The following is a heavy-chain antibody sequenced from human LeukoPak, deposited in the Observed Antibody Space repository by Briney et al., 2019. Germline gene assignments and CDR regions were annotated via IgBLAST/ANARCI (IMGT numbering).Heavy chain of an antibody. CDR2: ISSSGDIT. D-gene: IGHD3-22*01. CDR3: AKDRPNYYESNGHYYRLNGDY. CDR1: GFTFNNYA. J-gene: IGHJ4*02. Sequence: PGGSLRLSCAASGFTFNNYAMSWVRQAPGKGLEWVSAISSSGDITFYADSVKGRFTISRDNSMCTLYLQINSLRAEDAAVYYCAKDRPNYYESNGHYYRLNGDYWGQGTLVTVSS. V-gene: IGHV3-23*01.